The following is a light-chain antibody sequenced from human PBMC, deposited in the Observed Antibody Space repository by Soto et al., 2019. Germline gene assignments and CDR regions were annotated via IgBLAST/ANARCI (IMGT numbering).Light chain of an antibody. CDR3: QQSYSVSRT. V-gene: IGKV1-39*01. CDR2: TSS. Sequence: IQMTQSPASLSASVGDRVTITCRASQGIRNDLGWYQQKPGKAPKLLMYTSSNFQSLVPSRVSGSGSGKDFTLTISSLQPEDFSTYYFQQSYSVSRTFGQGTRLEIK. CDR1: QGIRND. J-gene: IGKJ5*01.